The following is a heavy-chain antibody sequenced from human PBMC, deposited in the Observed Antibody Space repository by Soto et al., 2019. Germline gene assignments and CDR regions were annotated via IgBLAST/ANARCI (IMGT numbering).Heavy chain of an antibody. Sequence: QVQLVQSGSEVKKPGASVKVSCKASGYPFSDNQIHWLRRAPGQGLEWMGRINPKSDDTNYAQKFHGRVTMTRDTSSDTAYLELTGLTSDDTATYYCARKHSLDYIRWGLDPWGQGTLVTVSS. D-gene: IGHD4-4*01. V-gene: IGHV1-2*02. CDR2: INPKSDDT. J-gene: IGHJ5*02. CDR3: ARKHSLDYIRWGLDP. CDR1: GYPFSDNQ.